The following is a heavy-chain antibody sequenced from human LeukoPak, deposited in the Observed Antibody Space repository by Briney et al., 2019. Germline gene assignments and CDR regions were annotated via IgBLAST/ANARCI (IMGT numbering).Heavy chain of an antibody. J-gene: IGHJ5*02. D-gene: IGHD2-2*01. CDR2: ISAHNGKT. CDR3: ARGDVVVSAAVRFDL. V-gene: IGHV1-18*01. Sequence: GASVKVSCKASVYTFTSYGITWVRQAPGQGLEWMGWISAHNGKTNYAQKFQGRVTMTTDTSTSTAYMELRSLRSDDTDVYYCARGDVVVSAAVRFDLCGQGTLVTVSS. CDR1: VYTFTSYG.